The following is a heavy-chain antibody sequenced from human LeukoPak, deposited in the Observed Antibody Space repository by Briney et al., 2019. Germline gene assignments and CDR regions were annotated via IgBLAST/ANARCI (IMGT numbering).Heavy chain of an antibody. D-gene: IGHD5-18*01. V-gene: IGHV3-30*04. CDR2: ISHDGRYK. CDR1: GFTFSTHA. CDR3: AREGTAMVRYYFDY. J-gene: IGHJ4*02. Sequence: GRSLRLSCAASGFTFSTHAMHWVRQAPGKGLEWVAVISHDGRYKYYGNSAKGRFTISRDNSKNTLSLEMISLRGEDTALYYCAREGTAMVRYYFDYWGQGTLVTVSS.